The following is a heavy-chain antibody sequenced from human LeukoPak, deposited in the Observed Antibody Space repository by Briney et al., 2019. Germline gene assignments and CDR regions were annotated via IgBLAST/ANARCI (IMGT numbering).Heavy chain of an antibody. J-gene: IGHJ4*02. CDR2: ISYDGRQK. V-gene: IGHV3-30-3*01. D-gene: IGHD3-3*01. CDR3: ARVFLERLTSGYFDN. CDR1: GFTFSSYW. Sequence: AGGSLRLSCAASGFTFSSYWMSWVRQAPGKGLEWVAVISYDGRQKYYGDSVKGRFTISRDNPKNTLYLQMNSLRDDDTAVYYCARVFLERLTSGYFDNWGQGTLVTVSP.